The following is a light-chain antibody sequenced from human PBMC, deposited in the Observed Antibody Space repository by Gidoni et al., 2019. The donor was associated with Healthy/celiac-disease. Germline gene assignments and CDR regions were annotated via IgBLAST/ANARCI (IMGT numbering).Light chain of an antibody. CDR3: CSYAGSYV. CDR2: DVS. J-gene: IGLJ1*01. CDR1: SSDVGGYNY. V-gene: IGLV2-11*01. Sequence: VTISCTGTSSDVGGYNYVSWYQQHPGKAPKLMIYDVSKRPSGVPDRFSGSKSGNTASLTISGLQAEDEADYYCCSYAGSYVFGTGTKVTVL.